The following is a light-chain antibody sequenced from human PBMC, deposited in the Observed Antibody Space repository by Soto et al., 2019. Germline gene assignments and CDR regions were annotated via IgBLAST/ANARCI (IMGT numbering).Light chain of an antibody. CDR2: EGT. CDR3: CSYADTSTYV. CDR1: SSDVGSYHR. Sequence: QSALTQPASVSGSPGQSITISCTGTSSDVGSYHRVSWYQQLPGKAPKVMIYEGTKRPSGVSNRFSGSESGNTASLTISGLQDEDEAEYYCCSYADTSTYVFGSGTKVTVL. J-gene: IGLJ1*01. V-gene: IGLV2-23*01.